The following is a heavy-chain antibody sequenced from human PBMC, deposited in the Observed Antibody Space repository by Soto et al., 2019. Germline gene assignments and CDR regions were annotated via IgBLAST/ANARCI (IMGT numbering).Heavy chain of an antibody. V-gene: IGHV1-69*01. Sequence: QVQLVQSGAEVKKPGSSVKVSCKASGGTFSSYAISWVRQAPGQGLEWMGGIIPIFGTANYAQKFQGRVTITADESTSTGYMEMNSLRSEDSAVYYCAREIAVAGGPCFDIWCHGAMVAVSS. D-gene: IGHD6-19*01. CDR1: GGTFSSYA. CDR3: AREIAVAGGPCFDI. CDR2: IIPIFGTA. J-gene: IGHJ3*02.